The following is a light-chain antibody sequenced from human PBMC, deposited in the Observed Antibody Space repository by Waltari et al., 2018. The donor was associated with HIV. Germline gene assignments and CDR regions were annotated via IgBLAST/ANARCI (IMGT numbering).Light chain of an antibody. CDR3: MQALQIPWT. J-gene: IGKJ1*01. CDR1: PSLLYTTGNNY. V-gene: IGKV2-28*01. Sequence: IVVTQSPLSLPVTPGEPASISCTPNPSLLYTTGNNYLDWYLQKPGQSPQRLIYLGSNRASGVPDRFSGSGSGTHFTLKISKLQTEDVGVYYCMQALQIPWTFGLGTKVEIK. CDR2: LGS.